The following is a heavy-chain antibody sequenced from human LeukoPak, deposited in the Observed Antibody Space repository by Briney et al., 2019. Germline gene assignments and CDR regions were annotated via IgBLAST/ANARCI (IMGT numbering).Heavy chain of an antibody. V-gene: IGHV3-23*01. Sequence: PGGTLRLSCAASGFTFSSYGMSWVRQAPGKGLEWVSAISGSGGSTYYADSVKGRFTISRDNSKNTLYLQMNSLRAEDTAVYYCAKAFAHYYGSGSPFDPWGQGTLVTVSP. J-gene: IGHJ5*02. D-gene: IGHD3-10*01. CDR1: GFTFSSYG. CDR3: AKAFAHYYGSGSPFDP. CDR2: ISGSGGST.